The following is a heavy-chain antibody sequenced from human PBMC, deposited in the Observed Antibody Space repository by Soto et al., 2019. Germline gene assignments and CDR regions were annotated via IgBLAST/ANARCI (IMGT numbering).Heavy chain of an antibody. CDR2: ISWNSGNI. CDR1: GFTFDDYA. CDR3: AKDVVPDTIFGRLDFDY. Sequence: VQLVESGGGLVQSGRSLRLSCAASGFTFDDYAMHWVRQAPGKGLEWVSGISWNSGNIDYADSVKGRFTISRDNAKNSLYLQMNSLRPEDTALFYCAKDVVPDTIFGRLDFDYWGQGTLVTVSS. V-gene: IGHV3-9*01. J-gene: IGHJ4*02. D-gene: IGHD3-3*01.